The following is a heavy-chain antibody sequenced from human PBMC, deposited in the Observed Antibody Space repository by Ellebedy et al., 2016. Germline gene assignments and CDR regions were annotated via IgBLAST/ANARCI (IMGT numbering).Heavy chain of an antibody. CDR1: GYPFTSYP. J-gene: IGHJ4*02. D-gene: IGHD3-10*01. CDR3: ARVGGSPRGCLDY. V-gene: IGHV1-3*01. Sequence: ASVKVSCKASGYPFTSYPMHWVRQAPGQSLEWMGWINAGNGNTKYSQKFQGRVTITRDTSASTAYMELSSLRSEDTAVYYCARVGGSPRGCLDYWGQGTLVTVSS. CDR2: INAGNGNT.